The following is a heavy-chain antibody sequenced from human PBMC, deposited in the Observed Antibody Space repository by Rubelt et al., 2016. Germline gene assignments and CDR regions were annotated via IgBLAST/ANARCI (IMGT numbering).Heavy chain of an antibody. Sequence: GQLQQWGAGLLKPSETLSLTCTVSGYSISSYYWTWIRQPPGKGLEWIGYIYYSGSTSYNPSLKSRVTISIDASKNQFSLKLSSVTAADTAMYYCARFGAAAGTDYWGQGALVTVSS. CDR3: ARFGAAAGTDY. V-gene: IGHV4-59*01. CDR2: IYYSGST. CDR1: GYSISSYY. D-gene: IGHD6-13*01. J-gene: IGHJ4*02.